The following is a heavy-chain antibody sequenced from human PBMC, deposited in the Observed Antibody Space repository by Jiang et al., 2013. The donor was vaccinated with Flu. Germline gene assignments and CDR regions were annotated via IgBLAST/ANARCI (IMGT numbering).Heavy chain of an antibody. Sequence: GPGLVKPSETLSLTCTVSGSSISSYYWNWFRQSPRKGLEWIGYVYDIGSPSYSPSLKSRVTISVDTSKNQFSLRLNSVTAADTAVYYCAKSGAGFPYGMDVWGQGTTVFVSS. V-gene: IGHV4-59*13. J-gene: IGHJ6*02. CDR3: AKSGAGFPYGMDV. CDR1: GSSISSYY. CDR2: VYDIGSP. D-gene: IGHD1-14*01.